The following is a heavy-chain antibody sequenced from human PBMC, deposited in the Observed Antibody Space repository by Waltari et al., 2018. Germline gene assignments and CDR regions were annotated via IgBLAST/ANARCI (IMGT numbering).Heavy chain of an antibody. V-gene: IGHV4-39*02. CDR3: ARPGRIGGGSLMGLDY. CDR1: GESISSTSYY. Sequence: QLQLQESGPGLVKPSETLSLTCSVSGESISSTSYYWGWLRPSPGKGLEWIGSFIYNANTYYNPSLKSRVTISVDTSKNHFSLQLRSVTAADTAMYYCARPGRIGGGSLMGLDYWGQGTLVTVSS. CDR2: FIYNANT. D-gene: IGHD2-15*01. J-gene: IGHJ4*02.